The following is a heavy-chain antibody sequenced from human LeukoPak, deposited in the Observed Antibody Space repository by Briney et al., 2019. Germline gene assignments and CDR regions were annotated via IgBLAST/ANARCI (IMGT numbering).Heavy chain of an antibody. Sequence: GGSLRLSCAASGFTFSSYSMNWVRQAPGKGLEWVSYISSSSSTIYYADSVKGRFTISRDNAKNSLYLQKNSLRAEDTAVYYCASNLLYYYDSSGMDAFDIWGQGTMVTVSS. CDR1: GFTFSSYS. CDR2: ISSSSSTI. V-gene: IGHV3-48*01. D-gene: IGHD3-22*01. J-gene: IGHJ3*02. CDR3: ASNLLYYYDSSGMDAFDI.